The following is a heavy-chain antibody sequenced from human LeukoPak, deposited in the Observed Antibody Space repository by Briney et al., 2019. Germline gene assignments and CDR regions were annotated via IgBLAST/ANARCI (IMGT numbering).Heavy chain of an antibody. J-gene: IGHJ5*02. Sequence: SETLSLTCTVSGGSISSSSYYWGWIRQPPGKGLEWIGNTYYGGDTYYNPSLKSRVTISVDTSKNQFSLKLSSVTAADTAVYYCARVAITMIVVVIGWFDPWGQGTLVTVSS. V-gene: IGHV4-39*07. CDR3: ARVAITMIVVVIGWFDP. CDR1: GGSISSSSYY. D-gene: IGHD3-22*01. CDR2: TYYGGDT.